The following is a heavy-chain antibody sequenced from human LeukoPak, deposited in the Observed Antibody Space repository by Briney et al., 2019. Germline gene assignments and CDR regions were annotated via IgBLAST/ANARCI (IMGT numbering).Heavy chain of an antibody. CDR2: IYPGDSDT. D-gene: IGHD6-19*01. CDR1: GYSFTSYW. V-gene: IGHV5-51*01. J-gene: IGHJ3*02. Sequence: GESLKISCKGSGYSFTSYWIGWVRQMPGKGLEWMGIIYPGDSDTRYSPSFQGQVTISADKSISTAYLQWSSLKASDAAMYYCARHEQWLGSKGAFDIWGQGTMVTVSS. CDR3: ARHEQWLGSKGAFDI.